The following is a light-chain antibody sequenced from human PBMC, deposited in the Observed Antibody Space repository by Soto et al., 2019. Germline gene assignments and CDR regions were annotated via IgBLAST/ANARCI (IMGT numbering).Light chain of an antibody. V-gene: IGLV2-14*01. Sequence: QSVLTQPASVSGSPGQSITISCTGTSSDVGGYNYVSWYQQHPGKAPKLMIYDVSNRPSGVSTRFSGSKSGNTASLTISGLQDEDEADYYCSSYTSSSTRVVFGGGTKLTVL. CDR2: DVS. CDR1: SSDVGGYNY. J-gene: IGLJ2*01. CDR3: SSYTSSSTRVV.